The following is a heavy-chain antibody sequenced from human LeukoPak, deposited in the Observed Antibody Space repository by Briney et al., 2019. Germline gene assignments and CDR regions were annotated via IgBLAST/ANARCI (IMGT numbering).Heavy chain of an antibody. J-gene: IGHJ6*02. CDR1: GGSISRSDYY. CDR3: ARLVSTSSCGADCYSDGLDV. V-gene: IGHV4-39*01. CDR2: IYYSGST. D-gene: IGHD2-21*02. Sequence: SETLSLTCTVSGGSISRSDYYWAWIRQPPGKGLEWIGSIYYSGSTYYYPSIKSRVSISVDTSKNQFSLKLTSVTAADTAVYYCARLVSTSSCGADCYSDGLDVWGQGTMVTVSS.